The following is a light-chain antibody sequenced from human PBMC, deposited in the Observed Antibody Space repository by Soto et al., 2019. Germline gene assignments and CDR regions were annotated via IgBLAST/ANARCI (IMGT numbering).Light chain of an antibody. CDR2: GAS. J-gene: IGKJ1*01. Sequence: EIMLTQTTCILSSSTGEKATLSCRASQSVSSSYLAWYQQKPGQAPRLLIYGASSRATGIPDRFSGSGSGTDFTLTISRLEPEDFAVYYCQQYSSSPGTFGQGSIVDVK. CDR3: QQYSSSPGT. V-gene: IGKV3-20*01. CDR1: QSVSSSY.